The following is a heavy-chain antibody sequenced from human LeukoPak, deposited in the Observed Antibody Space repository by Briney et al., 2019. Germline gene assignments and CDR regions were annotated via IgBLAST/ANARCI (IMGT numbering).Heavy chain of an antibody. V-gene: IGHV3-30*04. Sequence: GGSLRLSCAASGFTFSSYAMHWVRQAPGKGLEWVAVISYDGSNKYYADSVKGRFTISRDNSKNTLYLQMNSLRAEDTAVYYCARERDDYDDPGPLDYWGQGTLVTVSS. D-gene: IGHD4-17*01. CDR3: ARERDDYDDPGPLDY. CDR1: GFTFSSYA. J-gene: IGHJ4*02. CDR2: ISYDGSNK.